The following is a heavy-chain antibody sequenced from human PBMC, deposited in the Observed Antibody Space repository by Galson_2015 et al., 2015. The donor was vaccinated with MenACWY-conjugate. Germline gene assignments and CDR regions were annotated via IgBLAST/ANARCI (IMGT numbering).Heavy chain of an antibody. CDR1: GFSFSRYW. J-gene: IGHJ4*02. V-gene: IGHV3-7*03. CDR3: ARDHQYFDILTGYYEFDY. Sequence: SLRLSCAASGFSFSRYWMSWVRQAPGKGLEWVANIKQDESEKYYVDSVKGRFTISRDNAKNSLYLQMNSLRAEDTAVYYCARDHQYFDILTGYYEFDYWGQGALVTVSS. D-gene: IGHD3-9*01. CDR2: IKQDESEK.